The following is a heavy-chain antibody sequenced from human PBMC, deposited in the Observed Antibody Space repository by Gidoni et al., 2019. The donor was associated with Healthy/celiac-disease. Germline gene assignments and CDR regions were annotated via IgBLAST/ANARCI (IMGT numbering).Heavy chain of an antibody. Sequence: EVQLVESGGGLVKPGGSLRLSCAASGFTFSSYSMNWVRQAPGKGLEWVSSISSSSSYIYYADSVKGRFTISRDNAKNSLYLQMNSLRAEDTAVYYCASDRYYYGSGHYWGQGTLVTVSS. CDR1: GFTFSSYS. CDR2: ISSSSSYI. D-gene: IGHD3-10*01. V-gene: IGHV3-21*01. J-gene: IGHJ4*02. CDR3: ASDRYYYGSGHY.